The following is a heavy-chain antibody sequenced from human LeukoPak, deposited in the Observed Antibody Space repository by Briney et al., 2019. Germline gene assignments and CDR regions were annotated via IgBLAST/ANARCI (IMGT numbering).Heavy chain of an antibody. Sequence: SETLSLTCTVSGGSISSYYWSWIRQPPGKGLEWIGEINHSGSTNYNPSLKSRVTISVDTSKNQFSLKLSSVTAADTAVYYCARSGIVVVPAAIRWFDPWGQGTLVTVSS. D-gene: IGHD2-2*01. CDR1: GGSISSYY. CDR2: INHSGST. J-gene: IGHJ5*02. V-gene: IGHV4-34*01. CDR3: ARSGIVVVPAAIRWFDP.